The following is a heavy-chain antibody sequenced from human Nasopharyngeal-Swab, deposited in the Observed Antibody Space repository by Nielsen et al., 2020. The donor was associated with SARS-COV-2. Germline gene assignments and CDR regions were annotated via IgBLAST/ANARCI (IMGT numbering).Heavy chain of an antibody. J-gene: IGHJ6*02. CDR1: GCTFSSYA. CDR2: IIPIFGTA. CDR3: AGSDYYYYGMDV. Sequence: SVQVSCKASGCTFSSYAISWVRQAPGQGLEWMGGIIPIFGTANYAQKFQGRVTITADESTSTAYMELSSLRSEDTAVYYCAGSDYYYYGMDVWGQGTTVTVSS. V-gene: IGHV1-69*13.